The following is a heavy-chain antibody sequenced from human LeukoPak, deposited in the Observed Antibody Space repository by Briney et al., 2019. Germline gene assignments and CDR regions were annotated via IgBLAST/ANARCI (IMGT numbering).Heavy chain of an antibody. J-gene: IGHJ4*02. Sequence: GGSLRLSCTASGFTFSSYTMTWVRQAPGKGLKWVSTITTGDGNTYYADSVKGRFTVSRDDSKNTLYLQMNSLRAEDTAVYYCAKDGGLWVSAHWGDSWGRGTLVAVSS. CDR3: AKDGGLWVSAHWGDS. V-gene: IGHV3-23*01. CDR2: ITTGDGNT. D-gene: IGHD7-27*01. CDR1: GFTFSSYT.